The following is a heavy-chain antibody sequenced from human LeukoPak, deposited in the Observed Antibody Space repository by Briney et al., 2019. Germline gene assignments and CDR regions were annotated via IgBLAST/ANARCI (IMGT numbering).Heavy chain of an antibody. CDR1: GDTFTGYF. J-gene: IGHJ4*02. CDR2: INPNSGGT. D-gene: IGHD3-22*01. Sequence: ASVKGSCKASGDTFTGYFIHWVRQAPGQGLEWMGWINPNSGGTNYAQKFQGRVTMTRDTSISTAYMELSRLRSDDTAVYYCARGISPYYYDSSGYYSDYWGQGTLVTVSS. V-gene: IGHV1-2*02. CDR3: ARGISPYYYDSSGYYSDY.